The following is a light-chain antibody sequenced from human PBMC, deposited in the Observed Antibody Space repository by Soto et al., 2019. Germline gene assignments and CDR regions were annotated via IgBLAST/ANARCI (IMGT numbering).Light chain of an antibody. CDR2: EVS. CDR1: SSDVGGYNS. CDR3: SSYTTSSTRLYV. J-gene: IGLJ1*01. Sequence: QSVLTQPASVSGSPGQSITISCTGTSSDVGGYNSVSWYQQHPGKAPKLMIYEVSNRPSGVSKLFSGSKSGNTASLTISGLQAEDEADYYCSSYTTSSTRLYVFGTGTKLTVL. V-gene: IGLV2-14*01.